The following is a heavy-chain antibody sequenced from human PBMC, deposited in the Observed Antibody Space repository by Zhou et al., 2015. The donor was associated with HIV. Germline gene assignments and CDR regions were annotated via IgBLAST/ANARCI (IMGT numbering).Heavy chain of an antibody. CDR2: VDPGRGGA. D-gene: IGHD3-10*01. J-gene: IGHJ4*02. CDR1: GYSFSKFY. CDR3: ARDATFYYGSGSVRYSPGN. V-gene: IGHV1-46*01. Sequence: QVRLVQSGTEVKKPGASVNVSCETSGYSFSKFYIHWLRQAPGKGPEWMAVVDPGRGGARVGEDFLGQGRPSRSDTSRNTVYLEMRSLTSEDTAMYYCARDATFYYGSGSVRYSPGNWGRGNPRSSSPQ.